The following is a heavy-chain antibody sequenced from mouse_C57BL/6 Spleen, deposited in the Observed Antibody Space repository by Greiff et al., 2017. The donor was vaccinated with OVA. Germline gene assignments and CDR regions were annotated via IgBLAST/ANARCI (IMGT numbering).Heavy chain of an antibody. V-gene: IGHV3-6*01. Sequence: EVKLEESGPGLVKPSQSLSLTCSVTGYSITSGYYWNWIRQFPGNKLEWMGYISYDGSNNSNPSLKNRISITRDTSKNQFFLKLTSVTTEDTATYYCARVPGNDEYDGYYYAMDYWGQGTSVTVSS. J-gene: IGHJ4*01. CDR3: ARVPGNDEYDGYYYAMDY. D-gene: IGHD2-4*01. CDR1: GYSITSGYY. CDR2: ISYDGSN.